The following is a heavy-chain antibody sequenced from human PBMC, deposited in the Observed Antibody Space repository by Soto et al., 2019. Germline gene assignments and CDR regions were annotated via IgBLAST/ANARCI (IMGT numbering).Heavy chain of an antibody. CDR1: GFTVSTYW. V-gene: IGHV3-74*01. CDR3: AKDRVPDSDYGRYFDI. D-gene: IGHD4-17*01. CDR2: ISPDGSTT. J-gene: IGHJ2*01. Sequence: EVQLVESGGGLVQPGGSLRLSCAASGFTVSTYWMHWVRQDPGKGLMWVSRISPDGSTTTYADPVRGRFTISRDTSENTLYLQMNSLRVEDTAVYYCAKDRVPDSDYGRYFDIWGRGTLVTVSS.